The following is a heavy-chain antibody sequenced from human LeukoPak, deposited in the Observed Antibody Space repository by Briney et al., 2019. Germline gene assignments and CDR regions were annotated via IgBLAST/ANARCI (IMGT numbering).Heavy chain of an antibody. Sequence: KPSETLSLTCTVSGGSIRGYYWSWIRQPPGKGLEWIGYIYYSGSTNYNPSLKSRVTISVDTSKNQFSLKLSAVTAADTAVYYCAKGEGGGPYSGSWSPLDYWGQGTLVTVSS. V-gene: IGHV4-59*08. CDR1: GGSIRGYY. CDR2: IYYSGST. D-gene: IGHD6-13*01. CDR3: AKGEGGGPYSGSWSPLDY. J-gene: IGHJ4*02.